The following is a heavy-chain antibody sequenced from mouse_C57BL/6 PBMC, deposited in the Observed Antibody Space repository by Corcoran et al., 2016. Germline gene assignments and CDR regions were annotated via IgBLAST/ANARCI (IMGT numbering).Heavy chain of an antibody. Sequence: QIQLVQSGPELKKPGETVKISCKASGYTFTTYGMSWVKQAPGKGLKWMGRINTYSGVPTYADDFKGRFAFSLETSASTVYLQINNLKNEDTATYFCARNDDGYYWYFDVWGTGTTVTVSS. V-gene: IGHV9-3*01. CDR3: ARNDDGYYWYFDV. CDR1: GYTFTTYG. CDR2: INTYSGVP. J-gene: IGHJ1*03. D-gene: IGHD2-3*01.